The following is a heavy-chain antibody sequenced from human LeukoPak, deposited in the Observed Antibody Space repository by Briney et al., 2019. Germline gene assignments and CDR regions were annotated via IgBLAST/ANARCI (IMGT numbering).Heavy chain of an antibody. CDR2: IIPIFGTA. CDR1: GGTFSSYA. Sequence: SVRVSCKASGGTFSSYAISWVRQAPGQGLEWMGGIIPIFGTANYAQKFQGRVTITADESTSTAYMELSSLRSEDTAVYYCAREHYDLRDWFDPWGQGTLVTVSS. D-gene: IGHD3-3*01. J-gene: IGHJ5*02. V-gene: IGHV1-69*13. CDR3: AREHYDLRDWFDP.